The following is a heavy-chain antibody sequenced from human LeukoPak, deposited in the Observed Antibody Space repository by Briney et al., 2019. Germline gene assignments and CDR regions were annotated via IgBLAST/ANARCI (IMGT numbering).Heavy chain of an antibody. CDR3: AKDISRWLQSYYFDY. V-gene: IGHV3-43*01. CDR2: ISWDGGST. D-gene: IGHD5-24*01. CDR1: GFTFSSYT. Sequence: GGSLRLSCAASGFTFSSYTMHWVRQAPGKGLEWVSLISWDGGSTYYADSVKGRFTISRDNSKNSLYLQMNSLRTEDTALYYCAKDISRWLQSYYFDYWGQGTLVTVSS. J-gene: IGHJ4*02.